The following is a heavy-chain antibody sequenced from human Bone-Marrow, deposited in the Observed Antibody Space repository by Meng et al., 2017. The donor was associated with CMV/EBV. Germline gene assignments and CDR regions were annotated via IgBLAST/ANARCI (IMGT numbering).Heavy chain of an antibody. V-gene: IGHV3-48*03. CDR2: ISSSGSTI. CDR3: ARTFRWHSLDY. J-gene: IGHJ4*02. D-gene: IGHD2/OR15-2a*01. CDR1: GFIFSSYW. Sequence: GESLKISCAASGFIFSSYWMTWVRQAPGKGLEWVSYISSSGSTIYYADSVKGRFTISRDNAKNSLYLQMNSLRAEDTAVYYCARTFRWHSLDYWGQGTLVTVSS.